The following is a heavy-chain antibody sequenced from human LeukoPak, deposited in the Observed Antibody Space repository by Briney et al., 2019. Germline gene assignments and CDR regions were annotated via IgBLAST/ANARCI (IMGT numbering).Heavy chain of an antibody. CDR3: ATYREMATSYYFDY. V-gene: IGHV1-69*13. D-gene: IGHD5-24*01. CDR1: GGTFSSYA. J-gene: IGHJ4*02. CDR2: IIPIFGTV. Sequence: SVKVSCKASGGTFSSYAISWVRQAPGQGLEWMGGIIPIFGTVNYAQKFQGRVTITADESTSTAYMELSSLRSEDTAVYYCATYREMATSYYFDYWGQGTLVTVSS.